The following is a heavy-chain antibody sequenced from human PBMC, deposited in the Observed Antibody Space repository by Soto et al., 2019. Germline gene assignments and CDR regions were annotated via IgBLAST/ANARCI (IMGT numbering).Heavy chain of an antibody. CDR2: ISSSSSYI. J-gene: IGHJ6*02. Sequence: EVQLVESGGGLVKPGGSLRLSCAASGFTFSSYSMNWVRQAPGKGLDWVSSISSSSSYIYYADSVKGRFTISRDNAKNSLYLQMNSLRAEDTAVYYCARDTLSSSWNHYYSYGMDVWGQGTTVTVSS. CDR1: GFTFSSYS. V-gene: IGHV3-21*01. D-gene: IGHD6-13*01. CDR3: ARDTLSSSWNHYYSYGMDV.